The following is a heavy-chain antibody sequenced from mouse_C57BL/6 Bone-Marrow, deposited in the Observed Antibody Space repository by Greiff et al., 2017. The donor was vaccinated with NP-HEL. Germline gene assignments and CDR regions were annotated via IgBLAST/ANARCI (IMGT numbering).Heavy chain of an antibody. CDR2: IWWDDDK. D-gene: IGHD4-1*01. J-gene: IGHJ4*01. CDR3: APWDWVYAMDY. V-gene: IGHV8-8*01. CDR1: GFSLSTFGMG. Sequence: QVPLKVSGPGILQPSQTLSLTCSFSGFSLSTFGMGVGWIRQPSGKGLEWLAHIWWDDDKFYNSALKSRLTISTGTSKNQVFLKSANVDTADTATYSCAPWDWVYAMDYWGQGTSVTVSS.